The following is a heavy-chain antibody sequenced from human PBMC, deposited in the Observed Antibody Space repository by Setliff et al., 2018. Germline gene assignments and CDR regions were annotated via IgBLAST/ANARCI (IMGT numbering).Heavy chain of an antibody. Sequence: PSETLSLTCTVSGGSISSQDWSWIRQPPGKGLEWIGYVYSSGITNYNPSLKSRVTMSVDTSKNQFSLKLSSVTAADTAVYYCARGGSCSDTSCYPYYMDVWGKGTTVTV. J-gene: IGHJ6*03. CDR1: GGSISSQD. V-gene: IGHV4-59*11. CDR3: ARGGSCSDTSCYPYYMDV. D-gene: IGHD2-2*01. CDR2: VYSSGIT.